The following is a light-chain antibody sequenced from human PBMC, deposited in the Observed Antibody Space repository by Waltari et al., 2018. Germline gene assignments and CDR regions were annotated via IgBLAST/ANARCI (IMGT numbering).Light chain of an antibody. J-gene: IGLJ3*02. CDR3: QAWDSSTAR. CDR2: QDS. V-gene: IGLV3-1*01. Sequence: SYELTQPPSVSVSPGQTASITCSGDKLGDKYACWYQQKPGRSPVLVIYQDSKRPSGIPERFSGSNSGNTATLTISGTQAMDEADYYCQAWDSSTARFGGGTKLTVL. CDR1: KLGDKY.